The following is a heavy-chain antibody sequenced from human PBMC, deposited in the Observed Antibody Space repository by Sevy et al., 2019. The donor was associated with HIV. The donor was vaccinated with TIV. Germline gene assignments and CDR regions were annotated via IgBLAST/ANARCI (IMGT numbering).Heavy chain of an antibody. CDR1: GFTVSSNY. Sequence: GGSLRLSCAASGFTVSSNYMSWVRQAPGKGLEWVSVIYSGGSTYYADSVKGRFTISRDNSKNTLYSQMNSLRAEDTAVYYRATTGMVNYYDSSGYPPYYYGMDVWGQGTTVTVSS. J-gene: IGHJ6*02. CDR3: ATTGMVNYYDSSGYPPYYYGMDV. V-gene: IGHV3-53*01. D-gene: IGHD3-22*01. CDR2: IYSGGST.